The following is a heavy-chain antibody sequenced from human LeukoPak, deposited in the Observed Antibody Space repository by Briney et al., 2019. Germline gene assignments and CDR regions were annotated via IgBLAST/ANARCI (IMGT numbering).Heavy chain of an antibody. D-gene: IGHD6-19*01. J-gene: IGHJ3*02. CDR3: ARDAITSGWFDAYDM. V-gene: IGHV3-64*01. CDR1: GFTFKTYA. Sequence: GESLKISCTASGFTFKTYAMHWVRQAPGRGLEYVSSITTDGTTTYHANSVKGRFTISRDNSKNTLYLQMGSLRVEDMALYYCARDAITSGWFDAYDMWGQGTMVTVSS. CDR2: ITTDGTTT.